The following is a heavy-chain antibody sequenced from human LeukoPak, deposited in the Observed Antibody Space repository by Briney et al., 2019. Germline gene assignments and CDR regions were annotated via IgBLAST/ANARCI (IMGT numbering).Heavy chain of an antibody. J-gene: IGHJ3*02. V-gene: IGHV4-39*01. CDR2: IYYSGST. D-gene: IGHD3-10*01. CDR3: ASITPGFWAFDI. CDR1: GGSISSSSYY. Sequence: LSETLSLTCTVSGGSISSSSYYWGWIRQPPGKGLEWIGSIYYSGSTYYNPSLKSRVTISVDTSKNQFSLKLSSVTAADTAVYYCASITPGFWAFDIWGQGTMVTVSS.